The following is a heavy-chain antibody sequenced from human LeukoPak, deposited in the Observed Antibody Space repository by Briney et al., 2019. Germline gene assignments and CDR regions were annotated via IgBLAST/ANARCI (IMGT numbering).Heavy chain of an antibody. CDR1: GFTFSSSG. Sequence: PGGSLRLSCAASGFTFSSSGMHWVRQAPGKGLEWVAFIRDDGSNKYYADSVKGRFTISRDNSKNTLYLQMNSLRAEDTAVYYCARGGSYLSAFDIWGQGTMVTVSS. D-gene: IGHD1-26*01. CDR2: IRDDGSNK. CDR3: ARGGSYLSAFDI. V-gene: IGHV3-30*02. J-gene: IGHJ3*02.